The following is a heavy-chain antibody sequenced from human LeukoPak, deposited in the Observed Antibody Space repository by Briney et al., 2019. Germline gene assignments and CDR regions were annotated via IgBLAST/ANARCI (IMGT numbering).Heavy chain of an antibody. J-gene: IGHJ5*02. CDR3: VRYSIAVAGPYNWFDP. D-gene: IGHD6-19*01. V-gene: IGHV1-2*02. CDR2: INPNSGST. Sequence: ASVKVSCKASGYTFTDYYMHWVRQAPGQGLEWMGWINPNSGSTNYAQKFQGRVTMTRDTSISTASMELSRLRSDDTAVYYCVRYSIAVAGPYNWFDPWGQGTLVTVSS. CDR1: GYTFTDYY.